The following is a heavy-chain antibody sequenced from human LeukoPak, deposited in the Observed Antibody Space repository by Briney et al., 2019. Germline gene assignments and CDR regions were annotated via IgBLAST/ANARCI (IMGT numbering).Heavy chain of an antibody. V-gene: IGHV4-39*07. J-gene: IGHJ4*02. D-gene: IGHD6-19*01. CDR3: AREWDVAGPDY. Sequence: SETLSLTCTVSGGSINSNSYYWGWIRQPPGKGLEWIGTIYYSGSTYYNPSLKSRVTISVDTSKNQFSLRLSSVTAADTAVYYCAREWDVAGPDYWGQGTLVTVSS. CDR2: IYYSGST. CDR1: GGSINSNSYY.